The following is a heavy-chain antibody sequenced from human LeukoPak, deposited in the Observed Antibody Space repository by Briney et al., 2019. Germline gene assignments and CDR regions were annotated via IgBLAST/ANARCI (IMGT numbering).Heavy chain of an antibody. J-gene: IGHJ3*02. Sequence: PGGSLRLSCAGSGFPFSGYSMNWVRQTPGKGLEWVSSMSILSGITYYAESVKGRFTVSRDNAKNLLHLQMNSLRAEDTAVYYCARVEGTNWGSSAFDIWGQGTMVTVSS. CDR3: ARVEGTNWGSSAFDI. CDR2: MSILSGIT. V-gene: IGHV3-21*01. D-gene: IGHD7-27*01. CDR1: GFPFSGYS.